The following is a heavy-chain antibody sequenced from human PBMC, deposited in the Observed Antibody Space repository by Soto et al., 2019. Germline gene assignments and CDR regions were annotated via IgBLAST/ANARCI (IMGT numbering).Heavy chain of an antibody. V-gene: IGHV1-18*04. Sequence: GASVKVSCKASGYTFTSYGISWVRQAPGQGLEWMGWINAYNGNTNYAQKLQGRVTMTTDTSTSTAYMELRSLRSDDTAVYYCAREIGDSGSYYYYGMDVWGQGTTVTVSS. J-gene: IGHJ6*02. CDR3: AREIGDSGSYYYYGMDV. CDR2: INAYNGNT. CDR1: GYTFTSYG. D-gene: IGHD1-26*01.